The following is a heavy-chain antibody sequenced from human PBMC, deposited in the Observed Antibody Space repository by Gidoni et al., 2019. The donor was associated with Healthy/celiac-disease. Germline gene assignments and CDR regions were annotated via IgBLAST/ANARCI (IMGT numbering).Heavy chain of an antibody. CDR2: ISSSSSTI. V-gene: IGHV3-48*02. J-gene: IGHJ4*02. CDR3: ARDSIVATIQPKRLKNYFDY. Sequence: EVQLVESGGGLVQPGGSLRLSCAASGFTFSSYSMTWVRQAPGKGLEWVSYISSSSSTIYYADSVKGRFTISRDNAKNSLYLQMNSLRDEDTAVYYCARDSIVATIQPKRLKNYFDYWGQGTLVTVSS. CDR1: GFTFSSYS. D-gene: IGHD5-12*01.